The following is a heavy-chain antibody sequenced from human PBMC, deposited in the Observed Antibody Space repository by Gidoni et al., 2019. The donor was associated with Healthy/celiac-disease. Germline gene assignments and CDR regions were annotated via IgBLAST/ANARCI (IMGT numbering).Heavy chain of an antibody. V-gene: IGHV3-21*01. CDR3: ARPSPSYDILTGYFYYYYYGMDV. D-gene: IGHD3-9*01. CDR2: ISSSSSYI. Sequence: EVQLVESGGGLVKPVGSLRLSCAASGFTFSSYSMNSVRQAPGKGLEWVSSISSSSSYIYYADSVKGRFTISRDNAKNSLYLQMNSLRAEDTAVYYCARPSPSYDILTGYFYYYYYGMDVWGQGTTVTVSS. CDR1: GFTFSSYS. J-gene: IGHJ6*02.